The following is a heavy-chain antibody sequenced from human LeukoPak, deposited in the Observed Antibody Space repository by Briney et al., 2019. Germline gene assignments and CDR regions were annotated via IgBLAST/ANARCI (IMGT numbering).Heavy chain of an antibody. CDR1: GFSLSGYW. D-gene: IGHD6-19*01. Sequence: GGSLRLSCVASGFSLSGYWMYWVRQAPGKGLMYISRNNGDGSTTNYADVVKGRFTMSRDNVKNTLYLQMNSLRVEDTAFYYCAKDNRRHYTSGPNPDSLHWGQGALVTVSS. J-gene: IGHJ4*02. CDR2: NNGDGSTT. V-gene: IGHV3-74*01. CDR3: AKDNRRHYTSGPNPDSLH.